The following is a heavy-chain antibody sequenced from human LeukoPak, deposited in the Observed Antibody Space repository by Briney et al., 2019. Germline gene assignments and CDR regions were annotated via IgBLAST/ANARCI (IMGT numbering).Heavy chain of an antibody. CDR1: GFTFSSYE. Sequence: GGSLRLSCAASGFTFSSYEMNWVRQAPGKGLEWVSGISPSGGITYYTDSVRGRFTISRDNSKNTLYLQMNSLRAEDTAVYYCANSNVEMVTPFEYWGQGTLVTVSS. CDR3: ANSNVEMVTPFEY. D-gene: IGHD5-24*01. CDR2: ISPSGGIT. V-gene: IGHV3-23*01. J-gene: IGHJ4*02.